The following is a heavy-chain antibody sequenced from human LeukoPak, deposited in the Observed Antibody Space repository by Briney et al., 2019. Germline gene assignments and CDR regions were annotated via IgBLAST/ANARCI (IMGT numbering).Heavy chain of an antibody. CDR3: ASPTVTTEGGFDY. CDR1: GGTFSSYA. V-gene: IGHV1-69*06. D-gene: IGHD4-17*01. J-gene: IGHJ4*02. CDR2: IIPIFGTA. Sequence: SVKVSCKASGGTFSSYAISWVRQAPGQGLEWMGGIIPIFGTANYAQKFQGRVTITANKSTSTAYMEPSSLRSEDTAVYYCASPTVTTEGGFDYWGQGTLVTVSS.